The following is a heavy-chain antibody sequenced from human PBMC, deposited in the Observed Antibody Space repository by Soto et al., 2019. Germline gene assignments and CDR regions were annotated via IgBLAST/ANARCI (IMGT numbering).Heavy chain of an antibody. Sequence: PGGSLRLSCAASGFTFTTYVMSWVRQAPGKGLEWVSGLSGSGLSTYYADSVKGRFTISRDSSKNTLYLQMNSLRAEDTAVYYCAKDPSGKNSSGYSDYWGQGTLVTVSS. J-gene: IGHJ4*02. CDR1: GFTFTTYV. CDR3: AKDPSGKNSSGYSDY. V-gene: IGHV3-23*01. CDR2: LSGSGLST. D-gene: IGHD6-19*01.